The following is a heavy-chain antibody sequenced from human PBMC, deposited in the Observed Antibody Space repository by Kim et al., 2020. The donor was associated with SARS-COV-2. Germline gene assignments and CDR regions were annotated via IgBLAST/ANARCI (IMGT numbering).Heavy chain of an antibody. Sequence: SETLSLTCTVSGSSITTHYWSWLRQSPGKGLEWIGNIYYNGKTNYNLSLRGRFTVSIDTSKNQFFLRLNSVTAADAAVYYCAREDMATARGGYFQHWGQGTRVTVST. CDR3: AREDMATARGGYFQH. J-gene: IGHJ1*01. V-gene: IGHV4-59*11. D-gene: IGHD6-19*01. CDR1: GSSITTHY. CDR2: IYYNGKT.